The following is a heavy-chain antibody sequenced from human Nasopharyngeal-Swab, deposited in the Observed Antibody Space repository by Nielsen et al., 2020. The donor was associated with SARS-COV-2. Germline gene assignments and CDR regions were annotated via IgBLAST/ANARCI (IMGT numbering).Heavy chain of an antibody. J-gene: IGHJ4*02. CDR3: ARGNIAARRKGFDY. CDR1: GYSFADYF. Sequence: ASVKVSCKASGYSFADYFIFWVRQAPGQGLEWMGWISAYNGNTNYAQKLRGRVTMTTDTSTSTAYMELRSLRSDDTAVYYCARGNIAARRKGFDYWGQGTLVTVSS. V-gene: IGHV1-18*04. D-gene: IGHD6-6*01. CDR2: ISAYNGNT.